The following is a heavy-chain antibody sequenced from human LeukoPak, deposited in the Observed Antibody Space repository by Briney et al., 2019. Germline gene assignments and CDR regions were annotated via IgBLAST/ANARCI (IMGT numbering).Heavy chain of an antibody. D-gene: IGHD3-10*01. CDR3: ARGAVLWFGELPLWFDP. V-gene: IGHV3-66*01. CDR2: IYSGSST. Sequence: GGSLRLSCAASGFTVSSNYMSWVRQAPGKGLEWVSVIYSGSSTYYADSVKGRFTISRDNSKNTLYLQMNSLRAEDTAVYYCARGAVLWFGELPLWFDPWGQGTLVTVSS. CDR1: GFTVSSNY. J-gene: IGHJ5*02.